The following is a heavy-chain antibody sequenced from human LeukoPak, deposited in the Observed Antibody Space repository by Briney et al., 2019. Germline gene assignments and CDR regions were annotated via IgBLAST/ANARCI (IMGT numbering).Heavy chain of an antibody. J-gene: IGHJ3*02. Sequence: GGSLRLSCATSGFTFSGYVMNWVRQAPGKGLEWVSFIRYDGSNKYYADSVKGRFTISRDNSKTTLYLQMNSLRAEDTAVYYCARARVRFLDPDPFDIWGQGTMVTVSS. CDR3: ARARVRFLDPDPFDI. CDR1: GFTFSGYV. D-gene: IGHD3-3*01. CDR2: IRYDGSNK. V-gene: IGHV3-30*02.